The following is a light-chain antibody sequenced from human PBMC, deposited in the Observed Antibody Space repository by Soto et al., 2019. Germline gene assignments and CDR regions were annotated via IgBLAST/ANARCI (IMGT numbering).Light chain of an antibody. CDR3: MQGTNWPPT. J-gene: IGKJ2*01. CDR2: KVF. V-gene: IGKV2-30*01. Sequence: DVVMSQSPLSLSVTPGQPASISCTSSESLLYSEGKTYLSWFQQRPGQSPRRLIYKVFDRDSGVPDRFSGSGSGADFTLKISRVEAEDVGIYYCMQGTNWPPTFGQGTKVDIK. CDR1: ESLLYSEGKTY.